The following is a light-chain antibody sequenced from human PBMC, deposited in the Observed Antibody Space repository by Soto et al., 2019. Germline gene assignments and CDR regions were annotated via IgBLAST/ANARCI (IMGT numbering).Light chain of an antibody. CDR2: GAS. CDR1: QSISSN. CDR3: QPYNKWPLT. V-gene: IGKV3-15*01. Sequence: EIVMTQFQATLSVSPGEIATLSCRASQSISSNLSWYQHKRGKAPRLLIYGASTRATGIPARFSGSGSGTEFTLTISSLQSEYVAIYNCQPYNKWPLTFGGGTKVEIK. J-gene: IGKJ4*01.